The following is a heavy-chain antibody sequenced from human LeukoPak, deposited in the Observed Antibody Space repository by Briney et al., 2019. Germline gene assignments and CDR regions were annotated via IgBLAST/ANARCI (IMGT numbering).Heavy chain of an antibody. CDR3: ARDATWAQYSSSWNDWFDP. J-gene: IGHJ5*02. CDR1: GGTFSSYT. Sequence: SVKVSCKASGGTFSSYTISWVRQAPGQGLEWMGRIIPILGIANYAQKFQGRVTITADKSTSTAYMELSSLRSEDTAVYYCARDATWAQYSSSWNDWFDPWGQGTLVTVSS. CDR2: IIPILGIA. D-gene: IGHD6-13*01. V-gene: IGHV1-69*04.